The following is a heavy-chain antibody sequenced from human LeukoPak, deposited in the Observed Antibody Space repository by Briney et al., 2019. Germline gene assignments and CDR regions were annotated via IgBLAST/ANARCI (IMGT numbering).Heavy chain of an antibody. CDR1: GGSFSGYY. J-gene: IGHJ4*02. Sequence: SETLSLTCAVYGGSFSGYYWSWIRQPPGKGLEWIGEINHSGSTNYNPSLKSRVTISVDTSKNQFSLKLSSVTAADTAVYYCARALLLEWFDYWGQGTLVTVSS. CDR3: ARALLLEWFDY. CDR2: INHSGST. D-gene: IGHD3-3*01. V-gene: IGHV4-34*01.